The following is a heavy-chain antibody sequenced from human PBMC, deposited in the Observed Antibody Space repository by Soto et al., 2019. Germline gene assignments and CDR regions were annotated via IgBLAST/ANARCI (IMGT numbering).Heavy chain of an antibody. Sequence: LSLTCTVSGGSISSGGYYWSWIRQHPGKGLEWIGYIYYSGSTYYNPSLKSRVTISVDTSKNQFSLKLSSVTAADTAVYYCARSYDSSGYYYTYWGQGTLVTAPQ. D-gene: IGHD3-22*01. CDR1: GGSISSGGYY. CDR2: IYYSGST. V-gene: IGHV4-31*03. CDR3: ARSYDSSGYYYTY. J-gene: IGHJ4*02.